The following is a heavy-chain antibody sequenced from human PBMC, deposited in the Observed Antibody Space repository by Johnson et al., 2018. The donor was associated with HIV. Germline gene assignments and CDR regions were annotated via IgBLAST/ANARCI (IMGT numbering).Heavy chain of an antibody. D-gene: IGHD6-19*01. Sequence: QVQLVESGETLVQPGGSLRLSCAASGFTFSSYGMHWVRQAPGKGLEWVAFIRYDGSNKYYADYVKGRFTISRDNSKNTLYLQMNSLRAEDTAVYYCANERAMDSSGWYDGFDIWGQGTMVTVSS. CDR3: ANERAMDSSGWYDGFDI. CDR1: GFTFSSYG. CDR2: IRYDGSNK. J-gene: IGHJ3*02. V-gene: IGHV3-30*02.